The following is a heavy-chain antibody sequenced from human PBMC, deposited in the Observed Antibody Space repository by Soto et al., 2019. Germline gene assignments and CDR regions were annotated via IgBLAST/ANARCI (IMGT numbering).Heavy chain of an antibody. Sequence: PGGSLRLSCAASGFTFSSYAMSWVRQAPGKGLEWVSAISDSGGSTYYADSVKGRFTISRDNSKNTLYLQMNSLRAEDTAVYYCAKDLIPLNYGFYFDYWGQGTLVTVSS. J-gene: IGHJ4*02. CDR1: GFTFSSYA. CDR3: AKDLIPLNYGFYFDY. CDR2: ISDSGGST. V-gene: IGHV3-23*01. D-gene: IGHD4-17*01.